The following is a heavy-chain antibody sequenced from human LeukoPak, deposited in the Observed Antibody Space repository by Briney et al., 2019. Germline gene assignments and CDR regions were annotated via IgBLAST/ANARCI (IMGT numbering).Heavy chain of an antibody. Sequence: GESLKISCKGSGYSFTHYWIGWVRQMPGKGLEWMGIIYPGDSDSRNSPSFQAPVSISADKSINTAYLQWSSLKASDTAMYYCARLSVIAADGTHYFDYWGQGTLVTVSS. J-gene: IGHJ4*02. CDR3: ARLSVIAADGTHYFDY. CDR2: IYPGDSDS. CDR1: GYSFTHYW. D-gene: IGHD6-13*01. V-gene: IGHV5-51*01.